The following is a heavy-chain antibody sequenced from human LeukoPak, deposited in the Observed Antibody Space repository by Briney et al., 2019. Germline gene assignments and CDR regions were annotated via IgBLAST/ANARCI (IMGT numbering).Heavy chain of an antibody. CDR2: IIPIFGTA. V-gene: IGHV1-69*13. Sequence: ASVKVSCKASGGTFSSYAISRVRQAPGQGLEWMGGIIPIFGTANYAQKFQGRVTITADESTSTAYMELSSLRSEDTAVYYCARRAEMATTNWFDPWGQGTLVTVSS. CDR1: GGTFSSYA. D-gene: IGHD5-24*01. CDR3: ARRAEMATTNWFDP. J-gene: IGHJ5*02.